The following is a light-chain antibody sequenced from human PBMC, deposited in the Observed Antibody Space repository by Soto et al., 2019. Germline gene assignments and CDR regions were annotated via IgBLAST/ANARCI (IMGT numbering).Light chain of an antibody. CDR3: QQYYSTSRT. V-gene: IGKV3-20*01. CDR2: GAS. CDR1: QSVSSSY. Sequence: EIVLTQSPGTLSLSPGERATLSCRASQSVSSSYLAWYQQKPGQAPRLLIYGASSRATGIPDRFSGSGSATDFTLTISRLQPEDLAVYYCQQYYSTSRTFGQGTKVEIK. J-gene: IGKJ1*01.